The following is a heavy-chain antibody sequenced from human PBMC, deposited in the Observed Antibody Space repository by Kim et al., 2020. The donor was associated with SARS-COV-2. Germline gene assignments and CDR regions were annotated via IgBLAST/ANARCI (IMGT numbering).Heavy chain of an antibody. D-gene: IGHD6-19*01. CDR2: IYYSGST. J-gene: IGHJ4*02. V-gene: IGHV4-39*01. Sequence: SETLSLTCTVSGGSISSSSYYWGWIRQPPGKGLEWIGSIYYSGSTYYNPSLKSRVTISVDTSKNQFSLKLSSVTAADTAVYYCARLVVAGYYFDYWGQGTLVTVSS. CDR1: GGSISSSSYY. CDR3: ARLVVAGYYFDY.